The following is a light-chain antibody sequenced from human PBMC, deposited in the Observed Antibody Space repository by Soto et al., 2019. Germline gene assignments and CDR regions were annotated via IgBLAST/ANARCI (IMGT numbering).Light chain of an antibody. Sequence: EIVLTQSPGTLSLSPGERGTLSCRASQNIRTSLAWYQHTPGQGPTRLIYDASNSATGIPARFSGSGSGTDFTLTIRSLEAEDVAVSDCQQRGNWPTCTFGPGSKVDIK. V-gene: IGKV3-11*01. CDR3: QQRGNWPTCT. CDR1: QNIRTS. J-gene: IGKJ3*01. CDR2: DAS.